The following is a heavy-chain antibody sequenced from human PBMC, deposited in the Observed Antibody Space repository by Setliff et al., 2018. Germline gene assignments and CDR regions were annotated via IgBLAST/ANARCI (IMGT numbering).Heavy chain of an antibody. Sequence: PSETLSLTCAVYGGSFSGYYWSWIRQPPGKGLEWIGEINHSGSTNDNPSLKSRVTISVDMSKNQFSLKLSSVTAADTAVYYCARGGRISYRPSSSWYILDYWGQGTLVTVSS. D-gene: IGHD6-13*01. J-gene: IGHJ4*02. CDR2: INHSGST. CDR1: GGSFSGYY. CDR3: ARGGRISYRPSSSWYILDY. V-gene: IGHV4-34*01.